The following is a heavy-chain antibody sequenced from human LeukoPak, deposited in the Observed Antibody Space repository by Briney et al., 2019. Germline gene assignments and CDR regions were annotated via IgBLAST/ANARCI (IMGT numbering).Heavy chain of an antibody. Sequence: ASVKVSCKASGYTFTSYYIHWVRQAPGQGLEWMGIIIPSAGRTNYAQKLQGRVTMTTDTSTSTAYMELRSLRSDDTAVYYCARGASYYDFWSGYPDYYYMDVWGKGTTVTVSS. J-gene: IGHJ6*03. CDR3: ARGASYYDFWSGYPDYYYMDV. D-gene: IGHD3-3*01. V-gene: IGHV1-46*01. CDR2: IIPSAGRT. CDR1: GYTFTSYY.